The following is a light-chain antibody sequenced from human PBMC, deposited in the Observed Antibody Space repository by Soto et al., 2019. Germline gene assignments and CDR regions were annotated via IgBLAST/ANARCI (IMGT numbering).Light chain of an antibody. V-gene: IGLV2-14*01. J-gene: IGLJ1*01. CDR3: SSYTSSSTYV. Sequence: QSVLTQPVSVSGSPGQSITISCTGTSSDVGSYNYVSWYQQHPGKAPKLMIYEVSNRPSGVSNRFSGSKSGNTASLTISGLQAEYEADYYCSSYTSSSTYVFGTGTKVTVL. CDR1: SSDVGSYNY. CDR2: EVS.